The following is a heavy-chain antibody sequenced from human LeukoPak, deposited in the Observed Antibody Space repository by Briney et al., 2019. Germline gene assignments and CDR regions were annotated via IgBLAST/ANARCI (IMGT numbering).Heavy chain of an antibody. Sequence: GESLQISCQGSGYSFTSYWIGWVRQMPGKGLEWMGIIYPGGSDTRYSPSFQGQVTISADKSISTAYLQWSSLKASDTAMYYCARRYCSSTTCRGDFDYWGQGTLVTVSS. CDR2: IYPGGSDT. CDR1: GYSFTSYW. CDR3: ARRYCSSTTCRGDFDY. V-gene: IGHV5-51*01. J-gene: IGHJ4*02. D-gene: IGHD2-2*01.